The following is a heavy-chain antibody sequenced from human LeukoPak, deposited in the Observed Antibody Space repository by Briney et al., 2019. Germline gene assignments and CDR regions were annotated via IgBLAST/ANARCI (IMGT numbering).Heavy chain of an antibody. CDR3: ARHYYDSSGYYPENFQH. CDR2: INHSGST. Sequence: SETLSLTCAVYGGSFSGYYWSWIRQPQGKGLEWIGEINHSGSTNYNPSLKSRVTISVDTSKNQFSLKLSSVTAADTAVYYCARHYYDSSGYYPENFQHWGQGTLVTVSS. V-gene: IGHV4-34*01. J-gene: IGHJ1*01. CDR1: GGSFSGYY. D-gene: IGHD3-22*01.